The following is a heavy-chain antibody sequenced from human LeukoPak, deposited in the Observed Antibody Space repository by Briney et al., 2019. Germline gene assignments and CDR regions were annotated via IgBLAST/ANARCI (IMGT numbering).Heavy chain of an antibody. V-gene: IGHV4-34*01. CDR1: GGSFSGYY. J-gene: IGHJ5*02. D-gene: IGHD3-3*01. CDR2: INHSGST. Sequence: SETLSLTCAVYGGSFSGYYWSWIRQPPGNGLEWIGEINHSGSTNYNPSLKSRVTISVDTSKNQFSLKLSSVTAADTAVYYCARARTLYPRRGWFDPWGQGTLVTVSS. CDR3: ARARTLYPRRGWFDP.